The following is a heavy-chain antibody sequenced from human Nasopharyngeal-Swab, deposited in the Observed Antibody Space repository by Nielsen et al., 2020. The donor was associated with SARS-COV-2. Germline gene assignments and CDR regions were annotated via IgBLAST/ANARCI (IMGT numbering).Heavy chain of an antibody. CDR3: ARGRRERAPRYYYYGMDV. D-gene: IGHD1-1*01. V-gene: IGHV4-34*01. Sequence: SETLSLTCAVYGGAFSGFYWSWIRQSPGEGLEWIGEINPSGSTDYNPSLKSRVSMSVDKSKNQVFLNLRSVTAADTAVYYCARGRRERAPRYYYYGMDVWGQGTTVTVS. CDR2: INPSGST. CDR1: GGAFSGFY. J-gene: IGHJ6*02.